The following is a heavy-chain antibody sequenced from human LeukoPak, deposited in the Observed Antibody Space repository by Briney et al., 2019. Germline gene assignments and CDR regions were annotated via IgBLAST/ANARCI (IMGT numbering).Heavy chain of an antibody. V-gene: IGHV4-34*01. CDR1: GGSFSGYC. D-gene: IGHD3-22*01. J-gene: IGHJ4*02. CDR3: ERGYNDSSGYYYFDY. Sequence: SETLSLTCAVYGGSFSGYCWRWIRQPPGKGLGWMGENKQSGSTNYNPPLRSGVPTPVDTSQNQFSLKLSSVTAADTAVYYCERGYNDSSGYYYFDYWGQGTLVTVSS. CDR2: NKQSGST.